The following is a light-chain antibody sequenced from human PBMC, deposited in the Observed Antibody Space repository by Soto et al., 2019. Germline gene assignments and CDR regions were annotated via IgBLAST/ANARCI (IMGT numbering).Light chain of an antibody. V-gene: IGLV2-23*01. CDR3: CSYAGSSTPLV. CDR1: SSDVGSYNL. J-gene: IGLJ1*01. Sequence: QSVLTQPASVSGSPGQSITISCTGTSSDVGSYNLVSWYQLHPGKAPKLIIYEGSKRPSGVSNRFSGSKSGNTASLTISGLQAEDEAAYYCCSYAGSSTPLVFGTGTKVTVL. CDR2: EGS.